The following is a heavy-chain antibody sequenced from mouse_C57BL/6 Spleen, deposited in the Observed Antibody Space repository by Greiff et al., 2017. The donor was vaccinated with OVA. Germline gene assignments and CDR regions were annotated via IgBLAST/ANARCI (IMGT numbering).Heavy chain of an antibody. V-gene: IGHV1-82*01. Sequence: QVQLQQSGPELVKPGASVKISCKASGYAFSSSWMNWVKQRPGKGLEWIGRIYPGDGDTNYNGKFKGKATLTADKSSSTAYMQLSSLTSEDSAVYFCVRSRNGSSYWYFDVWGTGTTVTVSS. CDR3: VRSRNGSSYWYFDV. J-gene: IGHJ1*03. CDR1: GYAFSSSW. CDR2: IYPGDGDT. D-gene: IGHD1-1*01.